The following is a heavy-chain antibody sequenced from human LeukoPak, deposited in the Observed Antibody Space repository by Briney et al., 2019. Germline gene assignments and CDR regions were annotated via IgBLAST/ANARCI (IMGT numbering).Heavy chain of an antibody. CDR1: GYTFTGYY. CDR2: INPKSGDI. V-gene: IGHV1-2*02. Sequence: GASVKVSCKASGYTFTGYYIHWVRQAPGQGLEWMGWINPKSGDIDYVQKFRGGVTMSRDTSISTHYMDMSRLRYDNTGLYYCARVEGLSSAPRTLRYWGQGNPVSVSS. CDR3: ARVEGLSSAPRTLRY. D-gene: IGHD1-14*01. J-gene: IGHJ4*02.